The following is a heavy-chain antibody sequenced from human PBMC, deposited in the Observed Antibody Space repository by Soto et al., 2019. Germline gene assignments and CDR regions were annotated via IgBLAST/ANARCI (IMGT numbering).Heavy chain of an antibody. V-gene: IGHV6-1*01. D-gene: IGHD1-1*01. CDR3: AMGTGTFED. CDR1: GDIVSSNSCA. CDR2: TYYRSKWYN. Sequence: SQTLSLTCPISGDIVSSNSCAWNWIRQSPSRGLEWLGRTYYRSKWYNDYSGSAKSRIMINPDTSKNQYSLQLNSVTPEDTAVYYCAMGTGTFEDWGQGILVTVSS. J-gene: IGHJ4*02.